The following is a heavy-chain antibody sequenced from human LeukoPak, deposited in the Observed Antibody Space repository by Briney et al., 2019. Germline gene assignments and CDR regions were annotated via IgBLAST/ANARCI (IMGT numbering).Heavy chain of an antibody. Sequence: PGGSLRLSCAASGFTFTGFFMSWLRQAPGKGLEWVANINRDGTETYYVGSVKGRFTISIDNAKNSAFLQMNSLRTEDTAIYYCARSRWPEDLWGRGTLVTVSS. CDR1: GFTFTGFF. J-gene: IGHJ5*02. CDR2: INRDGTET. CDR3: ARSRWPEDL. V-gene: IGHV3-7*01. D-gene: IGHD4-23*01.